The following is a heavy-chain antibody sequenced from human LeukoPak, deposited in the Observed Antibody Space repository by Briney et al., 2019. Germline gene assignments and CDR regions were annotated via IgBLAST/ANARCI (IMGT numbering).Heavy chain of an antibody. CDR2: ISSSGNSI. CDR3: ARADDSSSGYFDY. Sequence: GGSLRLSCAASGFNFGSYSMTWVRQAPGKGLEWVSYISSSGNSISYADSVKGRFTISRDNAKNSLYLQMNSLRAEDTAVYYCARADDSSSGYFDYWGQGTLVTVSS. D-gene: IGHD6-6*01. J-gene: IGHJ4*02. CDR1: GFNFGSYS. V-gene: IGHV3-48*03.